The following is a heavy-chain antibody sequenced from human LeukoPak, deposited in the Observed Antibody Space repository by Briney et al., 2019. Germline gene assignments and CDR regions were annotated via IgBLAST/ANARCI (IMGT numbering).Heavy chain of an antibody. Sequence: GASVKVSCKASGYTFTSYGISWVRQAPGQGLEWMGWISAYNGNTNYAQKLQGRVTMTTDTSTSTAYMELRSLRSDDTAMYYCARDSTMSYYDSSGYSGGMDVWGQGTTVTVSS. V-gene: IGHV1-18*01. J-gene: IGHJ6*02. D-gene: IGHD3-22*01. CDR3: ARDSTMSYYDSSGYSGGMDV. CDR2: ISAYNGNT. CDR1: GYTFTSYG.